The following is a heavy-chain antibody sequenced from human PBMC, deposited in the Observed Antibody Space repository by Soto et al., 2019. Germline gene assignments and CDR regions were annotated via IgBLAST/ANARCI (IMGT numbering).Heavy chain of an antibody. CDR2: ISSSSSYT. D-gene: IGHD3-22*01. J-gene: IGHJ4*02. CDR1: GFTFSDYY. V-gene: IGHV3-11*06. CDR3: ARVATRGYYDSSGYVDY. Sequence: LRLSCAASGFTFSDYYMSWIRQAPGKGLEWVSYISSSSSYTNYADSVKGRFTISRDNAKNSLYLQMNSLRAEDTAVYYCARVATRGYYDSSGYVDYWGQGTLVTVSS.